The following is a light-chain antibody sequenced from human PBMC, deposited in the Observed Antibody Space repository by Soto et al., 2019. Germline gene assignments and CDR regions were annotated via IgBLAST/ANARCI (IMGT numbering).Light chain of an antibody. CDR1: QSVSSSY. Sequence: EIVLTQSPGTLSLSPGERATLSCRASQSVSSSYLAWYQQKPGQAPRLLIYGASSRATGIPDRFSGSGSGTDFTLTFSRLEPEDFAVYYCQQYGSSPRNFGGGTKVDIK. CDR2: GAS. CDR3: QQYGSSPRN. J-gene: IGKJ4*01. V-gene: IGKV3-20*01.